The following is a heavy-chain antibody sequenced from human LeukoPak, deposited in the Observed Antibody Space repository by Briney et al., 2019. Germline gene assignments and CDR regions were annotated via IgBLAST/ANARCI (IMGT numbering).Heavy chain of an antibody. CDR1: GGSISSGSYY. V-gene: IGHV4-61*02. J-gene: IGHJ4*02. CDR2: IYTSGST. Sequence: SETLSLTCTVSGGSISSGSYYWSWIRQPAGKGLEWIGRIYTSGSTNYNPSLKSRVTISVDTSKNQFSLKLSSVTAADTAVYYCARGAGSDYWGQGTXVTVSS. D-gene: IGHD5-24*01. CDR3: ARGAGSDY.